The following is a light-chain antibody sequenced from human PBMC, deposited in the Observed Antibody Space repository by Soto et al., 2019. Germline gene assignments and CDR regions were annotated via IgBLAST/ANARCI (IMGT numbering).Light chain of an antibody. CDR3: SSYTSSSTPCV. J-gene: IGLJ1*01. V-gene: IGLV2-14*01. Sequence: HSVLTQPASLSVSPGQSITISYTGTSSDVGGYNSVSWYQQHPGKAPKLMIYEVSNRPSGVSNRFSGSKSGSTASLTISGLQAEDEADYYCSSYTSSSTPCVFGTGTKVTV. CDR1: SSDVGGYNS. CDR2: EVS.